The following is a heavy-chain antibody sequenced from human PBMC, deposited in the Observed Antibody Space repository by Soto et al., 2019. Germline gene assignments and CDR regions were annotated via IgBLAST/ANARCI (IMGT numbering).Heavy chain of an antibody. V-gene: IGHV3-23*01. J-gene: IGHJ3*02. Sequence: EVHLLESGGGLVQPGGSLRLSCVISGFTFSSYAMSWVRQAPGKGLEWVTAISGSGGSTYYADSVKGRFTISRDNSKNMLYPQMHSLSAEDTAVYYCTKDAPRDYYDAIGLDAFDIWGQGTMVTVSS. CDR1: GFTFSSYA. D-gene: IGHD3-22*01. CDR2: ISGSGGST. CDR3: TKDAPRDYYDAIGLDAFDI.